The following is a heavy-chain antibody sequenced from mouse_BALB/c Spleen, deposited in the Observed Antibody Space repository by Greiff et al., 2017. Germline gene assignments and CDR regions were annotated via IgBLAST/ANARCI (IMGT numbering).Heavy chain of an antibody. CDR1: GFNIKDYY. V-gene: IGHV14-1*02. CDR3: ARGYYGKPWVAY. D-gene: IGHD2-1*01. J-gene: IGHJ3*01. Sequence: EVQLQESGAELVRPGALVKLSCKASGFNIKDYYMHWVKQRPEQGLEWIGWIDPENGNTIYDPKFQGKASITADTSSNTAYLQLSSLTSEDTAVYYCARGYYGKPWVAYWGQGTLVTVSA. CDR2: IDPENGNT.